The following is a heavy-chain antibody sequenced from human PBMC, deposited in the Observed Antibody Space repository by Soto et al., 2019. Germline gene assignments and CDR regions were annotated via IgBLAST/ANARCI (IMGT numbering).Heavy chain of an antibody. D-gene: IGHD2-21*01. CDR3: AKSLRTYCGGECYPTAFDY. CDR2: ISGRGGDP. J-gene: IGHJ4*02. CDR1: ERKIRNNG. Sequence: RLPCTVSERKIRNNGSRRIRQKPGKGLEWVSVISGRGGDPHYADSVKGRFTISRDNPKNTLSLQMNSLRAEDTAVYYCAKSLRTYCGGECYPTAFDYWGQGTLVTVPS. V-gene: IGHV3-23*01.